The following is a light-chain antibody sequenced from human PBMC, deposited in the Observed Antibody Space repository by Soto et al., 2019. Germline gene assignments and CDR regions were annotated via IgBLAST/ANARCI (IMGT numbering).Light chain of an antibody. CDR1: QSISSW. J-gene: IGKJ1*01. Sequence: DIPMTQSPSTLSASVGDRVTITCRASQSISSWLAWYQQKPGKAPKLLIYDASSLESGVTSRFSGSGSGTELTLTISSLQPDDFATYYCQQYNSYSQTFGQGTKVEI. CDR2: DAS. V-gene: IGKV1-5*01. CDR3: QQYNSYSQT.